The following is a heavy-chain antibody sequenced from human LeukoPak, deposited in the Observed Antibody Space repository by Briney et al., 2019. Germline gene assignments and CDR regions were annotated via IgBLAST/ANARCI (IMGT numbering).Heavy chain of an antibody. V-gene: IGHV1-8*01. CDR2: MNPNSGNT. CDR3: ARGYYYDSSGPTPDY. J-gene: IGHJ4*02. Sequence: ASVKVSCKASGYTFTNYDINWVRQATGQGLEWMGWMNPNSGNTSYAQKFQGRVTMTRNTSISTAYMELSSLRSEDTAVYYCARGYYYDSSGPTPDYWGQGTLVTVSS. D-gene: IGHD3-22*01. CDR1: GYTFTNYD.